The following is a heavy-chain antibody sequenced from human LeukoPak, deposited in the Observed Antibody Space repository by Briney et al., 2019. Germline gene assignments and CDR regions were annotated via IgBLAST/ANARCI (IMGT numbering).Heavy chain of an antibody. CDR2: IFPGDSDT. D-gene: IGHD5-18*01. CDR1: GYKFSDYW. V-gene: IGHV5-51*01. Sequence: GESLKISCKGSGYKFSDYWIGWVRQMPGKGLEWMGIIFPGDSDTRYSPSFQGQVTISADKTVSTASLQWSSLKASDTAMYYCARHRDTAMAENDYWGQGTLVTVSS. J-gene: IGHJ4*02. CDR3: ARHRDTAMAENDY.